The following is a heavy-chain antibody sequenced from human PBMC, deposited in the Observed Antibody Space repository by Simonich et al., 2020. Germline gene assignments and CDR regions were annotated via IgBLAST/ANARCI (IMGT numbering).Heavy chain of an antibody. D-gene: IGHD3-22*01. J-gene: IGHJ3*02. CDR2: SGVRVGSI. CDR3: AKDLGERITMIVVVIDAFDI. CDR1: GFTFSSYA. Sequence: GGGLVQPGGSLRLSCADSGFTFSSYAMSWVRRAPGKGLEWVSASGVRVGSIYYADSVKGRFTISNDNSKNTLYLQMNSLRAEDTAVYYCAKDLGERITMIVVVIDAFDIWGQGTMVTVSS. V-gene: IGHV3-23*01.